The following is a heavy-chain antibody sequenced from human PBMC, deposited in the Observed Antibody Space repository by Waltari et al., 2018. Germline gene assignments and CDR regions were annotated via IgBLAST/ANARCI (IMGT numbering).Heavy chain of an antibody. CDR2: IYYSGTT. V-gene: IGHV4-39*01. Sequence: QMELQESGPRLVKPSETLSLTCNVSGDSISGSRNYWAWLRQPPGKNLQWIGSIYYSGTTYYNPSLKGRFAISVDTSRNQFSLNVNSVTAADTGIYYCARQLRFVDWIPRYFDSWGPGNPGHRLL. CDR1: GDSISGSRNY. J-gene: IGHJ4*02. CDR3: ARQLRFVDWIPRYFDS. D-gene: IGHD3-3*01.